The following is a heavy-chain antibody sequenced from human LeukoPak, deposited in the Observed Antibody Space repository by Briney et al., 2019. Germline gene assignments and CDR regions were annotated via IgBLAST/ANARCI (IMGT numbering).Heavy chain of an antibody. CDR3: ATDLGGDVDTDY. Sequence: ASVKVSCKVSGYTLTELSMHWVRQAPGKGLEWMGGFDPEDGETIYAQKFQGRVTMTEDTSTDTAYMELSSLRSEDTAVYYCATDLGGDVDTDYWGQGTLVTVSS. CDR1: GYTLTELS. V-gene: IGHV1-24*01. D-gene: IGHD5-18*01. CDR2: FDPEDGET. J-gene: IGHJ4*02.